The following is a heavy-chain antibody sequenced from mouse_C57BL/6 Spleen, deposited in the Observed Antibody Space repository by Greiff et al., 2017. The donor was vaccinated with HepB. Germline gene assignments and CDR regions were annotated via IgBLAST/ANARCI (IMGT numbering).Heavy chain of an antibody. CDR3: ARRNYYGSSCPHWYFDV. J-gene: IGHJ1*03. Sequence: QVQLQQPGAELVMPGASVKLSCKASGYTFTSYWMHWVKQRPGQGLEWIGEIDPSDSYTNYNQKFKGKSTLTVDKASSTAYMQLSSLTSEDSAVYYCARRNYYGSSCPHWYFDVWGTGTTVTVSS. CDR2: IDPSDSYT. D-gene: IGHD1-1*01. V-gene: IGHV1-69*01. CDR1: GYTFTSYW.